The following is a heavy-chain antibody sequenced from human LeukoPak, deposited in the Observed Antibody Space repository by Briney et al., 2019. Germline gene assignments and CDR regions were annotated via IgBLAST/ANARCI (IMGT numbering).Heavy chain of an antibody. CDR3: VCSSRYDSNGYYSSFDY. J-gene: IGHJ4*02. Sequence: PGGSLRLSCAASGFTFSDYYMDWVRQAPGKGLEWVGRIRKKVNSYTTEYAASVRGRFFISRDDSMQSLYLQMNSLKTEDAAVYYCVCSSRYDSNGYYSSFDYWGQGTLVTVSS. CDR2: IRKKVNSYTT. V-gene: IGHV3-72*01. CDR1: GFTFSDYY. D-gene: IGHD3-22*01.